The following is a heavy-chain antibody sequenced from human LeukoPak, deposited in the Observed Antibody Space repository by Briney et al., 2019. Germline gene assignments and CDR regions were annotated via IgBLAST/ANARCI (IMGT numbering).Heavy chain of an antibody. CDR1: GFTFRTYA. V-gene: IGHV3-23*01. J-gene: IGHJ3*01. CDR3: SREPNGIYIGAFDF. CDR2: IRAGWDTT. Sequence: GGSLKLSCTASGFTFRTYAMIWVPQAPGKGLELVPTIRAGWDTTLYTDAVRGRFTFSRDNANNALYLQMNELRADDTAVYYCSREPNGIYIGAFDFWGQGTMVTVSS. D-gene: IGHD1-14*01.